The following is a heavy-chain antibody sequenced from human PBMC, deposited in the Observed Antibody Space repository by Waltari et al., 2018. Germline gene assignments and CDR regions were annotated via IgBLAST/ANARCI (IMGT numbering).Heavy chain of an antibody. CDR3: AGGDGGYYYYKMDV. D-gene: IGHD3-10*01. Sequence: QLQLVQSGAEAQKPGPSVRVRCRASAGTFTIATGNWVRPAPGKGLEWMGRIMPDISETKYAVKFQGRITITADKSTGTVYMELSSLRSDDTAVYYCAGGDGGYYYYKMDVWGQGTTVTVSS. V-gene: IGHV1-69*02. J-gene: IGHJ6*03. CDR1: AGTFTIAT. CDR2: IMPDISET.